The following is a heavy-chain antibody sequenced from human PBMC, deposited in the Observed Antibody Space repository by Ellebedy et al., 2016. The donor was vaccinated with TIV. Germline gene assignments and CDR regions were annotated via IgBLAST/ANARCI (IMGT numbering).Heavy chain of an antibody. CDR3: ARDLSGDDLGIDF. Sequence: DSVKGRFTISRDNAKDTQYLQMTSLRVEDTAIYYCARDLSGDDLGIDFWGQGTLVTVSS. V-gene: IGHV3-74*01. J-gene: IGHJ4*02. D-gene: IGHD5-12*01.